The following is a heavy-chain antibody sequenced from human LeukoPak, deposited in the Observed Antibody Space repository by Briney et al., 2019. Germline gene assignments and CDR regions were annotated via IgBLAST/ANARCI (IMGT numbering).Heavy chain of an antibody. CDR3: ARSGVRLDGSKTGGIDY. D-gene: IGHD7-27*01. J-gene: IGHJ4*02. Sequence: GGSLRLSCAASGFSLRSYWMSWIRQAPGKGLEWVANIKQDGSEKYYVDSVTGRFTISRDNAKSSFYLQMGSLRAEDTAIYYCARSGVRLDGSKTGGIDYWGQGTLVTVSS. CDR1: GFSLRSYW. V-gene: IGHV3-7*01. CDR2: IKQDGSEK.